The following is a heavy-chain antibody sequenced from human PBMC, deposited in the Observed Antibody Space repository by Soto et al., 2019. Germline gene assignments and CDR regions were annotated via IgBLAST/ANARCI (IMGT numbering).Heavy chain of an antibody. CDR1: GGTFSSYA. D-gene: IGHD1-1*01. CDR3: ARVGVRWETEGYAFDI. V-gene: IGHV1-69*01. Sequence: QVQLVQSGAEVKKPGSSVKVSCKASGGTFSSYAISWVRQAPGQGLEWMGGIIPIFGTANYAQKFQGRVTIPADESTSTAYMELSSLRSEDTAVYYCARVGVRWETEGYAFDIWGQGTMGTFAS. J-gene: IGHJ3*02. CDR2: IIPIFGTA.